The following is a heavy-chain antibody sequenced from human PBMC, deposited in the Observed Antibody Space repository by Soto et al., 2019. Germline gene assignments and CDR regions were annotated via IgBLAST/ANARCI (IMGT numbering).Heavy chain of an antibody. CDR2: SYYSGST. D-gene: IGHD6-19*01. CDR1: GGSINSSSYF. V-gene: IGHV4-39*01. CDR3: ARHESSGSRNWFDP. Sequence: QLQLQESGPGLVKPSETLSLTCSVSGGSINSSSYFWGWVRQPPGKGLEWIGSSYYSGSTYSNPSLRIRVTISVYTSKNQCSLKRSSVTAADAAVFYCARHESSGSRNWFDPWGQGTLVTVSS. J-gene: IGHJ5*02.